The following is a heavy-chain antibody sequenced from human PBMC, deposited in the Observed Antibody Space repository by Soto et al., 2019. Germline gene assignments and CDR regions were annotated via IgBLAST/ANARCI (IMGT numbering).Heavy chain of an antibody. Sequence: QITLNESGPTLVKPTQTLTLTCTFSGFSLGTYGVGVGWIRQPPGKALEWLALIYWDDDKRYSPSLKSRLTITKDTSKRQVFLTLTNMDPMDTATYHCAHRGGGIVDWYFDLWGRGTPVIVSS. CDR3: AHRGGGIVDWYFDL. J-gene: IGHJ2*01. D-gene: IGHD1-26*01. V-gene: IGHV2-5*02. CDR1: GFSLGTYGVG. CDR2: IYWDDDK.